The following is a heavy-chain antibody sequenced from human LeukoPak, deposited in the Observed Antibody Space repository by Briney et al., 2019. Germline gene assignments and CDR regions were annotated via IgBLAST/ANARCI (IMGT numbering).Heavy chain of an antibody. CDR2: IKQEGSER. CDR3: AKGDSSGYYRYNWFDP. CDR1: GFTFSSYW. D-gene: IGHD3-22*01. V-gene: IGHV3-7*03. Sequence: GGSLRLSCAASGFTFSSYWMSWVRQAPGKGLEWVANIKQEGSERYYVDSVMGRFTISRDNAKNSLYLQMNSLRAEDTAVYYCAKGDSSGYYRYNWFDPWGQGTLVTVSS. J-gene: IGHJ5*02.